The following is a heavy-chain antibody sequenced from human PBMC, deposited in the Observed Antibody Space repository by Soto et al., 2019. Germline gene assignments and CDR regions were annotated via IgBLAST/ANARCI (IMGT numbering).Heavy chain of an antibody. CDR1: GFTVSSNY. Sequence: PGGSLRLSCAASGFTVSSNYMSWVRQAPGKGLEWVSVIYSGGSTYYADSVKGRFTISRDNSKNTLYLQMNSLRAEDTAVYYCARSYYYDSSGYKNWFDPWGQGTLVTV. CDR3: ARSYYYDSSGYKNWFDP. J-gene: IGHJ5*02. V-gene: IGHV3-66*01. CDR2: IYSGGST. D-gene: IGHD3-22*01.